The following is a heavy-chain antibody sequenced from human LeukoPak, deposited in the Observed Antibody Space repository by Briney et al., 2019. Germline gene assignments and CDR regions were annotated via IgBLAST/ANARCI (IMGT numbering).Heavy chain of an antibody. CDR1: GFTFSSYS. J-gene: IGHJ4*02. Sequence: GGSLRLSCAASGFTFSSYSMNWVRQAPGKGLEWVSAISGSGGSTYYADSVKGRFTISRDNSKNTLYLQMNSLRAEDTAVYYCASMVRGVRSLDYWGQGTLVTVSS. CDR2: ISGSGGST. CDR3: ASMVRGVRSLDY. D-gene: IGHD3-10*01. V-gene: IGHV3-23*01.